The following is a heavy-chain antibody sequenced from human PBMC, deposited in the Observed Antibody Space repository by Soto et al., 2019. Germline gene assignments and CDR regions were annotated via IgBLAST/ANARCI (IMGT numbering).Heavy chain of an antibody. V-gene: IGHV1-8*01. Sequence: ASVKVSCKASGYTFTSYDINWVRQATGQGLEWMGWMNPNSGNTAYAQKFQGRVTMTRNTSISTAYMELSSLRSEDTAVYYCARLTQVYAVAWGQGTLVTVSS. D-gene: IGHD6-19*01. CDR3: ARLTQVYAVA. CDR1: GYTFTSYD. CDR2: MNPNSGNT. J-gene: IGHJ4*02.